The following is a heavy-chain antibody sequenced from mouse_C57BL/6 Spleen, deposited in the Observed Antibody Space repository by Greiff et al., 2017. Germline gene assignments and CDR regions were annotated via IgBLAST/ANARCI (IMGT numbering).Heavy chain of an antibody. V-gene: IGHV5-9*01. CDR1: GFTFSSYT. CDR2: ISGGGGNT. J-gene: IGHJ1*03. Sequence: EVQLVESGGGLVKPGGSLKLSCAASGFTFSSYTMSWVRQTPEKRLEWVATISGGGGNTYYPDSVKGRFTISRDNAKNTLYLQMSSLRSEDTALYYCARHPAYYSNYRWYFDVWGTGTTVTVSS. D-gene: IGHD2-5*01. CDR3: ARHPAYYSNYRWYFDV.